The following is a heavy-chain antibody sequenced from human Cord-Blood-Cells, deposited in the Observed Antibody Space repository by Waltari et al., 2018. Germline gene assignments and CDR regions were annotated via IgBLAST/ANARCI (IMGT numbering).Heavy chain of an antibody. CDR2: IIPIFGTA. V-gene: IGHV1-69*01. CDR3: ARGGSGSYYNYYYGMDV. Sequence: QVQLVQSGAEVKKPGSSVKVSCKASGGTFSSYAISWVRQAPGQGLEWMRGIIPIFGTANYAQKFQGRVTITADESTSTAYMELSSLRSEDTAVYYCARGGSGSYYNYYYGMDVWGQGTTVTVSS. J-gene: IGHJ6*02. D-gene: IGHD3-10*01. CDR1: GGTFSSYA.